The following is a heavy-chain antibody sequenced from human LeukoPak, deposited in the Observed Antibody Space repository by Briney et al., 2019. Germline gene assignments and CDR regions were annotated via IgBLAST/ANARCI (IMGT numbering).Heavy chain of an antibody. Sequence: GASVKVSCKASGGTFSSYAISWVRQAPGQGLEWMGRIIPILGIANYAQKFQGRVTITADKSTSTAYMELSSLRSEDTAVYYCAGSDSGPGSYFDYWGQGTLVTVSS. J-gene: IGHJ4*02. CDR2: IIPILGIA. CDR3: AGSDSGPGSYFDY. D-gene: IGHD5-12*01. V-gene: IGHV1-69*04. CDR1: GGTFSSYA.